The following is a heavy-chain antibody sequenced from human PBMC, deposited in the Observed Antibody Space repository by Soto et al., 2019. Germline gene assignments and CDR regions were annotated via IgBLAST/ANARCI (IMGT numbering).Heavy chain of an antibody. CDR1: GGSFSGSY. Sequence: QVQLQQWGAGLLKPSETLSITCAVYGGSFSGSYWSWIRQPPGKGLEWIGEINHSGSTNYNPSLKSRDTISVDPSKNQCSLKLSSVSAAGTAVDYCASRNYWGQGTLVTVSS. V-gene: IGHV4-34*01. CDR3: ASRNY. J-gene: IGHJ4*02. CDR2: INHSGST.